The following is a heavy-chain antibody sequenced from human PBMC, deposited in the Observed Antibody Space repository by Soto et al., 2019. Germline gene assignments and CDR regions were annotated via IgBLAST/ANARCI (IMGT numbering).Heavy chain of an antibody. Sequence: QVRLQESGPGLVKPSETLSLTCTVPGGSMISYYWSWIRQPPGRGLEWIGFIYYAGGTKYNPAHNGRVNISVDTSKNQFTRTVTSVTAAHTAVYYCARRIVATETFYYWGQGTLATVSS. CDR1: GGSMISYY. D-gene: IGHD5-12*01. V-gene: IGHV4-59*08. CDR3: ARRIVATETFYY. CDR2: IYYAGGT. J-gene: IGHJ4*02.